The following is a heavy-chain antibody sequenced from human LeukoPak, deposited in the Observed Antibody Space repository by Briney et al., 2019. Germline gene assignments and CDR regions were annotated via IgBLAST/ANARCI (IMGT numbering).Heavy chain of an antibody. V-gene: IGHV3-53*01. D-gene: IGHD3-16*01. CDR1: GFTVSGTH. Sequence: GGSLRLSCSASGFTVSGTHMSWVRQAPGKGLEWVSAMYTGGTTYYADSVTGRFTVSRDTSRNTLFLHVNSLRAEDTAVYYCAKDVATSGGGLASWGQGTLVIVSS. CDR3: AKDVATSGGGLAS. J-gene: IGHJ5*01. CDR2: MYTGGTT.